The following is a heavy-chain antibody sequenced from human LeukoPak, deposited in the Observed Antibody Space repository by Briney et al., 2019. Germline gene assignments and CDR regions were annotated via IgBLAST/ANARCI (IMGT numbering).Heavy chain of an antibody. D-gene: IGHD6-13*01. CDR1: GFTFSSYG. CDR2: ISYDGSKE. CDR3: ARAAHSSSPDY. V-gene: IGHV3-30*03. Sequence: PEGSLRLSCAASGFTFSSYGMHWVRQAPGKGLEWVALISYDGSKEYYGDFVKGRFTISRDNARNSLYLHMNSLRDEDTAVYYCARAAHSSSPDYWGQGTLVTVSS. J-gene: IGHJ4*02.